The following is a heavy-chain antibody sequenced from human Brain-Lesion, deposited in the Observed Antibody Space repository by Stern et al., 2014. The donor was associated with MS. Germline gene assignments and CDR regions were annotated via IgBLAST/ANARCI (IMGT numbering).Heavy chain of an antibody. CDR2: IIPIFGSP. D-gene: IGHD5-18*01. CDR3: AKDGPALVTNWFDP. J-gene: IGHJ5*02. CDR1: GGTFGTYP. Sequence: QMQLVQSGPEVKKPGSSVQVSCKASGGTFGTYPITWLRQAPGQGLEWMGRIIPIFGSPNYAQKFQGRVTITADRSTTTVYMKLSSLKSDDAAVYYCAKDGPALVTNWFDPWGRVTLVTVSS. V-gene: IGHV1-69*06.